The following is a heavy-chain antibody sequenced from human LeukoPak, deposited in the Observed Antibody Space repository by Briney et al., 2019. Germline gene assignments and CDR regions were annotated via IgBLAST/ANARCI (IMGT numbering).Heavy chain of an antibody. J-gene: IGHJ4*02. CDR2: IYHSGST. D-gene: IGHD2-2*02. CDR3: ATPGVYCSSTSCYKGGRDY. CDR1: GYSISSGYY. Sequence: SETLSLTCTVSGYSISSGYYWGWIRQPPGKGLEWIGSIYHSGSTYYNPSLKSRVTISVDTSKNQFSLKLSSVTAADTAVYYCATPGVYCSSTSCYKGGRDYWGQGTLVTVSS. V-gene: IGHV4-38-2*02.